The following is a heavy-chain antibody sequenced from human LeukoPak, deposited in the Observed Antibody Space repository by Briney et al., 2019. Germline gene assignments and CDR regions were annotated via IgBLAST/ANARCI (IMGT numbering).Heavy chain of an antibody. J-gene: IGHJ5*02. D-gene: IGHD6-13*01. CDR1: GVTFRIYD. CDR2: IWYEGSNK. Sequence: PGRSLTLSCAPSGVTFRIYDRHGVRQAPGKGLEWVAVIWYEGSNKYYADSVEGRFTISRDNSKNTLFLQMNNLRAEDTAVYYCARGRYELLSIAAAGREYWFDPWGQGTLVTVSS. V-gene: IGHV3-33*01. CDR3: ARGRYELLSIAAAGREYWFDP.